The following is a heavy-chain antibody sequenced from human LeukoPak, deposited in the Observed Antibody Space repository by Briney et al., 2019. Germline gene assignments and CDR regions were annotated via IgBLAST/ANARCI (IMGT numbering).Heavy chain of an antibody. V-gene: IGHV3-23*01. D-gene: IGHD3-9*01. CDR2: ISGSGGST. CDR1: GFTFSSYA. J-gene: IGHJ4*02. CDR3: AKDKDHYDILTPFDY. Sequence: GGSLRLSCAASGFTFSSYAMSWVRQAPGKGLEWVSAISGSGGSTYYADSVKGRFTISRDNSKNTLYLQMNSLRAEDTAVYYCAKDKDHYDILTPFDYWGQGTLVTVSS.